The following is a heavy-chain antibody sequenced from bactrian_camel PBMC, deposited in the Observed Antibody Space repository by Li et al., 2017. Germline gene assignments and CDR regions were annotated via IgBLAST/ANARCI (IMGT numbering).Heavy chain of an antibody. V-gene: IGHV3S55*01. J-gene: IGHJ4*01. D-gene: IGHD3*01. CDR3: AAVNRRYTRYPPLTKNEYKY. CDR2: ADSERRT. Sequence: VQLVESGGGSVQAGESLRLACVVSVLSWNSNYVAWFRQAPGKEREGVAAADSERRTSYADSVKGRFTISKDNDENTLYLQMNSLKPEDTAMYYCAAVNRRYTRYPPLTKNEYKYWGLGTQVTVS. CDR1: VLSWNSNY.